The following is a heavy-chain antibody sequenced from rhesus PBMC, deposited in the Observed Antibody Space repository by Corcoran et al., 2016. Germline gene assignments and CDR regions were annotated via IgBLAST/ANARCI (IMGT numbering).Heavy chain of an antibody. CDR1: GFSLSTSGMG. J-gene: IGHJ3*01. CDR3: ARSNWGAAFDY. CDR2: IHWNDEK. D-gene: IGHD7-45*01. V-gene: IGHV2-1*01. Sequence: QASLTASGPALVTPTQTLTLTCTFSGFSLSTSGMGVGWIRQPPRKTPEWLAHIHWNDEKYYSTSLKSRLTISKDTSKNQVVLTMTDMDPVNTATYCCARSNWGAAFDYWGQGVRVTVSS.